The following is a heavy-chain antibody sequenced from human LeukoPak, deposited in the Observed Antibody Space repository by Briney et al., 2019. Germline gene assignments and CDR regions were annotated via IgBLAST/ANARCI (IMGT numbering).Heavy chain of an antibody. CDR2: INSDGSIT. J-gene: IGHJ6*02. Sequence: GGSLRLSCAASGFTFSSHWMHWVRQAPGKGLVWVSRINSDGSITSYADSVKGRFTISRDNAKNSLYLQMNSLRAEDTAVYYCARRGTTLSYYYYYYGMDVWGQGTTVTVSS. V-gene: IGHV3-74*01. CDR1: GFTFSSHW. D-gene: IGHD1-1*01. CDR3: ARRGTTLSYYYYYYGMDV.